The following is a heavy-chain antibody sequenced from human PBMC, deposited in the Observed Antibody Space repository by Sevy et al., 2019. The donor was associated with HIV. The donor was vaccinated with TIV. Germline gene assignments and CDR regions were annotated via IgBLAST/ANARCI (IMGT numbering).Heavy chain of an antibody. Sequence: SETLSLTCTVSGGSISSYYWSWIRQPPGKGLEWIGYIYYSGSTNYNPSLKSRVTISVDTSKNQFSLKLSSVTAADTAVYYCARDSYGDYDYYYYMDVWGKGTTVTVSS. J-gene: IGHJ6*03. D-gene: IGHD4-17*01. CDR1: GGSISSYY. CDR3: ARDSYGDYDYYYYMDV. V-gene: IGHV4-59*01. CDR2: IYYSGST.